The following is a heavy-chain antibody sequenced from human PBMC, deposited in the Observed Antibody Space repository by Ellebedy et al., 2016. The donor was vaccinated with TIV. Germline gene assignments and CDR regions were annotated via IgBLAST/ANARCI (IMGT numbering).Heavy chain of an antibody. J-gene: IGHJ3*02. V-gene: IGHV4-61*01. Sequence: SETLSLTCTVSGDSISSYTYYWTWIRQPPGKGLEYIGYVHYTGSTNYNPSLRSRVTLSVDSFKNQFSLKLDSVNAADTAVYYCARDSKKGWAFDIWGQGTMVTVSS. CDR2: VHYTGST. CDR1: GDSISSYTYY. CDR3: ARDSKKGWAFDI.